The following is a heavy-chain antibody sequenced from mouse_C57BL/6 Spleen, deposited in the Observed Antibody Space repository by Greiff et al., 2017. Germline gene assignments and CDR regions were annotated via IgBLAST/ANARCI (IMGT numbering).Heavy chain of an antibody. CDR2: IYPGDGDT. CDR3: AREYSNSFAY. D-gene: IGHD2-5*01. V-gene: IGHV1-82*01. CDR1: GYAFSSSW. Sequence: VKLQESGPELVKPGASVKISCKASGYAFSSSWMNWVKQRPGKGLEWIGRIYPGDGDTNYNGKFKGKATLTADKSSSTAYMQLSSLTSEDSAVYFCAREYSNSFAYWGQGTLVTVSA. J-gene: IGHJ3*01.